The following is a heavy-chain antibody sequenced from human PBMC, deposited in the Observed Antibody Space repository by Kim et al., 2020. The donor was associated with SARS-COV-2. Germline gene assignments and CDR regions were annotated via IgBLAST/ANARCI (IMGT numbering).Heavy chain of an antibody. CDR3: ARVRAVAGPEDY. J-gene: IGHJ4*02. Sequence: NYAQKLQGRVTMTPDTSTSTAYMELRSPRSDDTAVYYCARVRAVAGPEDYWGQGTLVTVSS. D-gene: IGHD6-19*01. V-gene: IGHV1-18*01.